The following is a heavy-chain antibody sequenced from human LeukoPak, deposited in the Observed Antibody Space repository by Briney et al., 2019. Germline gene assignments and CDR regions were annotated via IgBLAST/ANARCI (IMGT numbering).Heavy chain of an antibody. Sequence: GGSLRLSCAASGFTFSSYGMHWVRQAPGKGLEWVAVIWYDGSNEYYADSVKGRFTISRDNSKNTLYLQMNSLRAEDTAVYYCASDYYDRSQYWGQGTLVTVSS. CDR3: ASDYYDRSQY. J-gene: IGHJ4*02. D-gene: IGHD3-22*01. V-gene: IGHV3-33*01. CDR2: IWYDGSNE. CDR1: GFTFSSYG.